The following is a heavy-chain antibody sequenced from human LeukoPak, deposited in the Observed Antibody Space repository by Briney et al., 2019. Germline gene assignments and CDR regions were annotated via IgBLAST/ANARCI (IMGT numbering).Heavy chain of an antibody. D-gene: IGHD3-22*01. V-gene: IGHV3-15*01. Sequence: PGGSLRLSCAASGFTFSDAWMSWVRQAPGKGLEWVGRIKSKTDGGTTDYAAPVKGRFTISRDDSKNTLYLQMNSLKTEDTAVYYCITSYYYDSSGYGYWGQGTLVIPSS. CDR2: IKSKTDGGTT. CDR3: ITSYYYDSSGYGY. J-gene: IGHJ4*02. CDR1: GFTFSDAW.